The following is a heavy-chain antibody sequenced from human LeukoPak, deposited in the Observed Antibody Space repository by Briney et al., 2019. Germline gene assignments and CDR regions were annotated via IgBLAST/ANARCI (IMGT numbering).Heavy chain of an antibody. Sequence: PGGSLRLSCAASGFTFSSHGMHWVRQAPGKGLEWVAVIWYDGSDKYYADSVKGRFTISRDNSKNTLCLQMSSLRAEDTAVYYCVKGDRSRWYYFDYWGQGTLVTVSS. V-gene: IGHV3-30*02. D-gene: IGHD6-13*01. CDR3: VKGDRSRWYYFDY. CDR2: IWYDGSDK. J-gene: IGHJ4*02. CDR1: GFTFSSHG.